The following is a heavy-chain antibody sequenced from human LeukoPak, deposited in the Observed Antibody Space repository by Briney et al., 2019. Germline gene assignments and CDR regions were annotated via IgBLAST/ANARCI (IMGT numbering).Heavy chain of an antibody. J-gene: IGHJ3*02. D-gene: IGHD1-1*01. CDR2: IGATGDT. Sequence: GGSLRLSCAASGLTFSSYDMHWVRHAPGKGLEWVSSIGATGDTYYAGSVKGRFTISRENAKKSLYLQMSSLRVEDTAVYFCVLGAYWNDDKNAFHIWGPGTMVTVSS. V-gene: IGHV3-13*01. CDR1: GLTFSSYD. CDR3: VLGAYWNDDKNAFHI.